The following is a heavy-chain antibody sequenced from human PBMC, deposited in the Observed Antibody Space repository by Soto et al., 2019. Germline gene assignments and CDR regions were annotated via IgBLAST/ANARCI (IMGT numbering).Heavy chain of an antibody. CDR3: ARQKKQQLVGIDY. CDR2: IYPGDSDT. J-gene: IGHJ4*02. CDR1: GYSFTSYW. D-gene: IGHD6-13*01. Sequence: LGESLKISCKGSGYSFTSYWIGWVRQMPGKGLEWMGIIYPGDSDTRYSPSFQGQVTISADKSISTAYLQWSSLKASDTAMYYCARQKKQQLVGIDYWGQGTLVTVSS. V-gene: IGHV5-51*01.